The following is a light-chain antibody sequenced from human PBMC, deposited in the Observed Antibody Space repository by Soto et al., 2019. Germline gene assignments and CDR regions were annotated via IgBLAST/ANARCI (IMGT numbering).Light chain of an antibody. CDR3: QQSYSTPRT. V-gene: IGKV1-39*01. J-gene: IGKJ1*01. Sequence: DIQMNQSPSSLSAPVRDRVTITCRASLRIGTYLNWFKQKPGKAPKILIYAASSLHSGVPSRFSGSGSGTDFTLTISSLQPEDFATYYCQQSYSTPRTFGQGTKVDI. CDR1: LRIGTY. CDR2: AAS.